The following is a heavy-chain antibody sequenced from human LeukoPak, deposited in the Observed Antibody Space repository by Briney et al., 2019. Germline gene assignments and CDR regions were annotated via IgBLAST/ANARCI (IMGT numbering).Heavy chain of an antibody. CDR1: GFTFSSYA. CDR2: ISGSGGST. D-gene: IGHD3-10*01. J-gene: IGHJ4*02. Sequence: GGSLRLSCAASGFTFSSYAMSWVRQAPGKGLEWVSAISGSGGSTYYADSVKGRFTISRDNSKNTLYLQMNSLRAEDTAVYYCAKSPSGYMVRGVHVDYGGQGTVVTVSS. CDR3: AKSPSGYMVRGVHVDY. V-gene: IGHV3-23*01.